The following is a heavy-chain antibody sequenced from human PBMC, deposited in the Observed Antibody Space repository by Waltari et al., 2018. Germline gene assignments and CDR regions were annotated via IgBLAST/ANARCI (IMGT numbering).Heavy chain of an antibody. CDR2: IYYSGST. CDR3: ARPWAYSGSYYGPFDY. D-gene: IGHD1-26*01. V-gene: IGHV4-39*01. J-gene: IGHJ4*02. Sequence: QLQLQESGPGLVKPSETLSLTCTVSGGSISSSSYYWGWIRQPPGKGLEWIGSIYYSGSTSYNPSLKSRVPISVDTSKNQFSLKLSSVTAADTAVYYCARPWAYSGSYYGPFDYWGQGTLVTVSS. CDR1: GGSISSSSYY.